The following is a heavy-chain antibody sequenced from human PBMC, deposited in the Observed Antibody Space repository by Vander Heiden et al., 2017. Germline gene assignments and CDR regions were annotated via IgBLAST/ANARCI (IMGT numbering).Heavy chain of an antibody. CDR1: GYTFTGYY. V-gene: IGHV1-2*02. Sequence: QVQLVQSGAEVKKPGASVKVSWKDSGYTFTGYYRYWLRQAPGQGFGCVGWINPTSGVTNYSPQFQARVTMTSDPSISTAYMELVRRRFDDTAFYSCARLGGREMDHFDYWGQGTLVTVSS. CDR2: INPTSGVT. D-gene: IGHD1-26*01. J-gene: IGHJ4*02. CDR3: ARLGGREMDHFDY.